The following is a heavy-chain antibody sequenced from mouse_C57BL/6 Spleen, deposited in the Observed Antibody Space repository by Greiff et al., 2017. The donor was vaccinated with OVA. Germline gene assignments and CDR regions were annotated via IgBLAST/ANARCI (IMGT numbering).Heavy chain of an antibody. J-gene: IGHJ1*03. Sequence: QVQLQQSGPELVKPGASVKISCKASGYAFSSSWMNWVKQRPGKGLEWIGRIYPGDGDTNYNGKFKGKATLTADKSSSTAYMQLSSLTSEDSAVYFCARELGQYFDVWGTGTTVTVSS. CDR3: ARELGQYFDV. CDR1: GYAFSSSW. V-gene: IGHV1-82*01. CDR2: IYPGDGDT. D-gene: IGHD4-1*01.